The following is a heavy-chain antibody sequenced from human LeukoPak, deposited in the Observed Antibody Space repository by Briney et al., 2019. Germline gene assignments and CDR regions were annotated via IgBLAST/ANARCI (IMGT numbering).Heavy chain of an antibody. CDR2: IYSTGNT. J-gene: IGHJ5*01. V-gene: IGHV4-39*01. Sequence: PSETLSLTCTVSGGSISSSSNYWGWIRQPPGKGLEWIGTIYSTGNTYYNPSLKSRLTISVDTSKNQFSLKLSSVTAADTAVYYCARGGESGYDTWGHGSLVTVSS. CDR3: ARGGESGYDT. CDR1: GGSISSSSNY. D-gene: IGHD5-12*01.